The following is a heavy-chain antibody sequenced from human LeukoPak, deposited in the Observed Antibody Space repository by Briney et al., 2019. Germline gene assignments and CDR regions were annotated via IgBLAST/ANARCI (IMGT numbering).Heavy chain of an antibody. D-gene: IGHD3-10*01. CDR1: GGTFSSYA. CDR3: ARATMDYYGSGSYGAQTYMDV. CDR2: IIPIFGTA. J-gene: IGHJ6*03. Sequence: SVKVSCKASGGTFSSYAISWVRQAPGQGLEWMGGIIPIFGTANYAQKFQGRVTITTDESTSTAYMELSSLRSEDTAAYYCARATMDYYGSGSYGAQTYMDVWGKGTTVTVSS. V-gene: IGHV1-69*05.